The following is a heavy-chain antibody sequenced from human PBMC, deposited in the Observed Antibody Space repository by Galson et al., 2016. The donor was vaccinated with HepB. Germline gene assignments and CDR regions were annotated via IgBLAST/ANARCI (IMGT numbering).Heavy chain of an antibody. CDR3: ARDGVVAPITGDYYYYGLDV. V-gene: IGHV1-18*01. J-gene: IGHJ6*02. CDR1: SYAFTSYG. Sequence: SVKVSCKASSYAFTSYGVAWVRQAPGEGLEWMGWIVPFNGHTKNAEKFQDRVTLSADPSTGTASMQLRSLRSDDTAVYYCARDGVVAPITGDYYYYGLDVWGQGTPVTVS. CDR2: IVPFNGHT. D-gene: IGHD5-12*01.